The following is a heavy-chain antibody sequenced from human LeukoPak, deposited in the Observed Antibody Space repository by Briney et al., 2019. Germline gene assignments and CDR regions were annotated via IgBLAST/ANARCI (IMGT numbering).Heavy chain of an antibody. V-gene: IGHV4-30-4*08. D-gene: IGHD2-15*01. CDR2: IYYSGST. J-gene: IGHJ4*02. CDR3: ARGTLGYCSGRSCYSGHFDY. CDR1: GGSISRGDYY. Sequence: SETLSLTCTVSGGSISRGDYYWSWIRQPPGKGLEWIGYIYYSGSTYSNPSLKSRVTISVDTSKNQFSLKLSSVTAADTAVYYCARGTLGYCSGRSCYSGHFDYWGQGTLVTVSS.